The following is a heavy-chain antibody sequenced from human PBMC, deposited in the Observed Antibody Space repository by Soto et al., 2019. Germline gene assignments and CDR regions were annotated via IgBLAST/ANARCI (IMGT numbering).Heavy chain of an antibody. J-gene: IGHJ4*02. CDR1: GFTVSSNY. Sequence: PGGSLRLSCAASGFTVSSNYMSWVRQAPGRGLEWVSVIYSGGSTYYADSVKGRFTISRDNSKNTLYLQMNSLRAEDTAVYYCARDSWCSGGGCQPEKYFEYWGQGTLVTVSS. D-gene: IGHD2-15*01. V-gene: IGHV3-66*01. CDR3: ARDSWCSGGGCQPEKYFEY. CDR2: IYSGGST.